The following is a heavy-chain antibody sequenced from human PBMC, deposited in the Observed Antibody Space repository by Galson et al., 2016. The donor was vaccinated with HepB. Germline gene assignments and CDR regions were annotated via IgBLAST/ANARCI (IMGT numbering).Heavy chain of an antibody. D-gene: IGHD6-19*01. CDR2: INPSDSYI. V-gene: IGHV5-10-1*01. CDR3: SRDAYSSGWYLGRAEYFPH. CDR1: GYRFTSYW. J-gene: IGHJ1*01. Sequence: QSGAEVKKPGESLRISCKGSGYRFTSYWISWVRQMPGKGLEWMGKINPSDSYINYSPSFQGHVTISVDRSISTAYLQWSSLKASDTAIYFCSRDAYSSGWYLGRAEYFPHWGQGTLVTVSS.